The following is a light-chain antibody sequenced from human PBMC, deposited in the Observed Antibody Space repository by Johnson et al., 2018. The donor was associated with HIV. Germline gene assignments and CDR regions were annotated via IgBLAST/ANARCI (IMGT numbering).Light chain of an antibody. Sequence: QSVLTQPPSVSAAPGQKVTISCSGSNSNIGNNYVSWYRQLPGTAPKLLIYDNNKRPSGIPDRFSGSKSGTSATLGITGLQTGDEADDYCGTWDSSLRAGFFGTGTKVTVL. V-gene: IGLV1-51*01. J-gene: IGLJ1*01. CDR2: DNN. CDR3: GTWDSSLRAGF. CDR1: NSNIGNNY.